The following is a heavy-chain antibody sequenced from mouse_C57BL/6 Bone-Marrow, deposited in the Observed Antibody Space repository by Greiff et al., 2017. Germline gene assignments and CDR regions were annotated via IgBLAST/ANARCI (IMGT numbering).Heavy chain of an antibody. J-gene: IGHJ3*01. CDR2: IRNKANNHAT. CDR3: TRHYGNYEFAY. V-gene: IGHV6-6*01. CDR1: GFTFSDAW. Sequence: EVKVVESGGGLVQPGGSMKLSCAASGFTFSDAWMDWVRQSPEKGLEWVAEIRNKANNHATYYAESVKGRFTISRDDSKSSVYLQLNSLRAEDTGIYYCTRHYGNYEFAYWGQGTLVTVSA. D-gene: IGHD2-1*01.